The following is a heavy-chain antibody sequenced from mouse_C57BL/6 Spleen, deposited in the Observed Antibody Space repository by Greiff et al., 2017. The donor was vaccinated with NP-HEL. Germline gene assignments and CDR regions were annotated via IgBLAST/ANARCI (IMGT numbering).Heavy chain of an antibody. CDR1: GFTFSDYG. V-gene: IGHV5-17*01. CDR2: ISSGSSTI. Sequence: DVKLVESGGGLVKPGGSLKLSCAASGFTFSDYGMHWVRQAPEKGLEWVAYISSGSSTIYYADTVKGRFTISRDNAKNTLFLQMTSLRSEDTAMYYCARGLRYGAMDYWGQGTSVTVSS. CDR3: ARGLRYGAMDY. D-gene: IGHD1-1*01. J-gene: IGHJ4*01.